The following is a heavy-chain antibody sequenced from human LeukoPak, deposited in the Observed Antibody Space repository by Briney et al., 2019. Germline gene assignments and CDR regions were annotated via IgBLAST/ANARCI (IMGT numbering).Heavy chain of an antibody. CDR2: IKSKTDGRTT. V-gene: IGHV3-15*01. D-gene: IGHD6-19*01. Sequence: GGSLRLSCAASGFTFSNAWMSWVRQAPGKGLEWVGRIKSKTDGRTTDYAAPVKGRFNISRDDSKNTLYLQMNSLKTEDTAVYYCTTALGIAVAGTDYWGQGTLVTVSS. CDR1: GFTFSNAW. CDR3: TTALGIAVAGTDY. J-gene: IGHJ4*02.